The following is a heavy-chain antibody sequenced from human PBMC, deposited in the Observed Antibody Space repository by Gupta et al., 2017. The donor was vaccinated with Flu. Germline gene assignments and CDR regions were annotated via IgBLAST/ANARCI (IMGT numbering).Heavy chain of an antibody. V-gene: IGHV3-48*03. J-gene: IGHJ6*02. CDR1: GFTFNTYG. CDR2: ISATYNVV. CDR3: ETDGGYCSRGTGAGAFNHALDV. D-gene: IGHD2-15*01. Sequence: QLVESGGGLAQAGASPRLSCEVSGFTFNTYGINWLRRAPGKGLEWISHISATYNVVEYADYVKRRCSRARENGANTLFLQMNYLTGDDSDVYSCETDGGYCSRGTGAGAFNHALDVWGQGTTVTVS.